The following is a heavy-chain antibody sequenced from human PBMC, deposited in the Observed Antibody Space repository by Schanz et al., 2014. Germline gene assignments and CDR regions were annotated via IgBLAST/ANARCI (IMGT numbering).Heavy chain of an antibody. CDR3: GASSGWHPSTDY. D-gene: IGHD6-19*01. J-gene: IGHJ4*02. CDR2: ISDSGTYT. CDR1: GFVFGDYY. Sequence: QVQVVQSGGGLVKPGGSLRLSCAASGFVFGDYYMTWIRQAPGKGLEWLSYISDSGTYTNYADSVKGRFTISRDNAKSSLYLQMNSLRVEDTAVYYCGASSGWHPSTDYWGQGTLVTVSS. V-gene: IGHV3-11*05.